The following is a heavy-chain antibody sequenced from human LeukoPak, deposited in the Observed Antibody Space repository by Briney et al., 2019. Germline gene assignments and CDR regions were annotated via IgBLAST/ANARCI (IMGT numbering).Heavy chain of an antibody. Sequence: GGSLRLSCAASGFTFDDYAMHWVRQAPGKGLEWVSGISWNSGTKGYADSVKGRFTISRDNAKNSLYLQMNSLRGEDAALYYCAVLHYYAMDVWGQGTTVTVSS. D-gene: IGHD2-8*01. CDR2: ISWNSGTK. J-gene: IGHJ6*02. CDR3: AVLHYYAMDV. V-gene: IGHV3-9*01. CDR1: GFTFDDYA.